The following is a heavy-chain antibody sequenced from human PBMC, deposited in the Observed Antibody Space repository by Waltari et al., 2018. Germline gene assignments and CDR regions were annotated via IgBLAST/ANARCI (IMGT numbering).Heavy chain of an antibody. CDR1: GFSLSTSGVG. CDR2: IYWNDDK. V-gene: IGHV2-5*01. D-gene: IGHD2-8*01. J-gene: IGHJ5*02. Sequence: QITLKESGPTLVKPTQTLTLTCTFSGFSLSTSGVGVGWIRQPPGKALEWLALIYWNDDKRYSPALKSRLTITKDTSKNQVVLTMTNMDPVDTATYYCAHIDGPHLYNWFDPWGQGTLVTVSS. CDR3: AHIDGPHLYNWFDP.